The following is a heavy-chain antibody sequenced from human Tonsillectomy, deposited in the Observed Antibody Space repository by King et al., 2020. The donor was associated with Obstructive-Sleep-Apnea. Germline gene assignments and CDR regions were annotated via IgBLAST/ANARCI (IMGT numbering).Heavy chain of an antibody. CDR3: ARGGERPSSAMKY. J-gene: IGHJ1*01. V-gene: IGHV1-2*02. CDR1: GFVFTGYY. CDR2: INLNTGGT. Sequence: VQLVESGAEVKKPGASMKVSCKASGFVFTGYYLHWVRQAPGQGLEWMGWINLNTGGTYYAQTFQGGVIMARDTSTRTAYMVLSRLRSGDTAFFYCARGGERPSSAMKYWGQGTLVTVSS. D-gene: IGHD1-1*01.